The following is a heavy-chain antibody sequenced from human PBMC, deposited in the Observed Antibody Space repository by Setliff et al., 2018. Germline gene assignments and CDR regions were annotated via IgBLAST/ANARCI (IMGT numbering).Heavy chain of an antibody. Sequence: ASVKVSCKASGYTFTSYAMHWVCQAPGQRLEWMGWINAGNGNTKYSQKFQGRVTITRDTSASTAYMELSSLRSEDTAVYYCAREFTRYYNFWSAHRYYMDVWGKGTTVTVSS. CDR3: AREFTRYYNFWSAHRYYMDV. V-gene: IGHV1-3*01. CDR1: GYTFTSYA. D-gene: IGHD3-3*01. J-gene: IGHJ6*03. CDR2: INAGNGNT.